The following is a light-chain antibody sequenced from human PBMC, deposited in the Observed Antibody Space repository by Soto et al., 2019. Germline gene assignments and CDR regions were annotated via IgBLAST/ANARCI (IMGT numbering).Light chain of an antibody. CDR1: QSVAGN. V-gene: IGKV3-15*01. CDR3: QQSNNWPPLT. CDR2: GVS. Sequence: EIVMTQSPATLSVSPGATATLSCRASQSVAGNLAWYQQKPGQPPRLLIYGVSTRATGVPARFSGSGSETDFSLTISSLQIEDFALYYCQQSNNWPPLTFGGGTKVEIK. J-gene: IGKJ4*01.